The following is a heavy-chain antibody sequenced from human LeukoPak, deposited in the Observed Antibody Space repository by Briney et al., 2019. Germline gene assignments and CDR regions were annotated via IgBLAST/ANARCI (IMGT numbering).Heavy chain of an antibody. CDR3: ARDTAIQQNYYYYYMEV. J-gene: IGHJ6*03. Sequence: SETLSLTCTVSGGSISSYYWSWIRQPAGKGLEWIGRIFTSGSTNYNPSLKSRVTISVDKSKNHFSLKLSSVTAADTAVYYCARDTAIQQNYYYYYMEVWGKGTTVTVSS. CDR2: IFTSGST. D-gene: IGHD5-18*01. CDR1: GGSISSYY. V-gene: IGHV4-4*07.